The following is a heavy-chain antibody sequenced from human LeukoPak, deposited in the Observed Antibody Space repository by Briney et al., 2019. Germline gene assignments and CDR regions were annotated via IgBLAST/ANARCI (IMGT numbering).Heavy chain of an antibody. D-gene: IGHD2-15*01. V-gene: IGHV3-23*01. J-gene: IGHJ4*02. CDR3: VRDNPRCCGVVPANIDDY. Sequence: PGGSLRLSCAASGFTFSSYALSWVRQAPGKGLEWVSAISVSGNSTYYADSVKGRLTISRDNAKNSLYLQMHSLRAEDTAVYYCVRDNPRCCGVVPANIDDYWGQGTLVTVSS. CDR2: ISVSGNST. CDR1: GFTFSSYA.